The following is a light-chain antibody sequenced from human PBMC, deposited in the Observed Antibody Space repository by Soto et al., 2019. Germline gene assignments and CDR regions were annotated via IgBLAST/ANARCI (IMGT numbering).Light chain of an antibody. Sequence: EKVMTQSPATLSVSPGERATLSCRASQNVKTRLAWYQQKPGQAPGLLIYDAFTRATGIPARFSGSASGTEFTLTISSLQSEDLAVYYCQQYDEWPLTVGGGTKVEIK. CDR1: QNVKTR. J-gene: IGKJ4*01. CDR2: DAF. CDR3: QQYDEWPLT. V-gene: IGKV3-15*01.